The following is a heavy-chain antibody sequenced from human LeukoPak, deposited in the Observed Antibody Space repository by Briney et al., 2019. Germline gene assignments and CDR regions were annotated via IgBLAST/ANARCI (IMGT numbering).Heavy chain of an antibody. CDR2: IYYSGST. Sequence: SETLSLTCTVSGGSISSSSYYWGWIRQPPGKGLEWIGSIYYSGSTYYNPSLKSRVTISVDTSKNRFSLKLSSVTAADTAVYYCARRNYRLKYYFDYWGQGTLVTVSS. V-gene: IGHV4-39*01. J-gene: IGHJ4*02. D-gene: IGHD1-7*01. CDR3: ARRNYRLKYYFDY. CDR1: GGSISSSSYY.